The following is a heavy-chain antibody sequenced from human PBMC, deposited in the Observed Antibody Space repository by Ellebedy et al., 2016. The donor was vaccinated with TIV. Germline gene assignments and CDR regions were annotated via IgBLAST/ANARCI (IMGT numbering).Heavy chain of an antibody. CDR1: GFTFSNYW. CDR2: INQDGSGK. J-gene: IGHJ4*02. CDR3: ARDHVSGWALGF. D-gene: IGHD6-19*01. V-gene: IGHV3-7*01. Sequence: GESLKISCAASGFTFSNYWMSWVRQAPGKGLEWVANINQDGSGKYYVDSAKGRFTISRDNAKNSLYLQMNSLRAEDTAVYYCARDHVSGWALGFWGQGTLVTVSS.